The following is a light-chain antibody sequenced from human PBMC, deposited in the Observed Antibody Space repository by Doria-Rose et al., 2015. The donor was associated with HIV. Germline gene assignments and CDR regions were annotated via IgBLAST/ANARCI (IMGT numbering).Light chain of an antibody. J-gene: IGKJ3*01. CDR2: WPS. CDR3: QQYYDTPS. V-gene: IGKV4-1*01. CDR1: QSLLYTSKNY. Sequence: DIRVTQSPESLGMSLGERATLNCKSNQSLLYTSKNYLAWYQQKPGQPPKLLIYWPSTRQSGVPARFSGSGSGTDFTLTISSLEAEDVAVYYCQQYYDTPSFGPGTTVDIE.